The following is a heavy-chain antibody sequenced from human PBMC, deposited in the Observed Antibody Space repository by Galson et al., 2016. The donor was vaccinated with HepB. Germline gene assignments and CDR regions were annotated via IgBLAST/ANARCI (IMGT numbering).Heavy chain of an antibody. Sequence: SLRLSCAVSGITFSNHAMAWVRQTPGKGLEWVSSTSSDGDSRYYAGPVRGRFTISRDNSKNTLDLQMNSLTPEDTAVYYCVKTPSSMVASGWGDYWGQGTLVTVSS. D-gene: IGHD2-15*01. V-gene: IGHV3-23*01. CDR3: VKTPSSMVASGWGDY. CDR1: GITFSNHA. J-gene: IGHJ4*02. CDR2: TSSDGDSR.